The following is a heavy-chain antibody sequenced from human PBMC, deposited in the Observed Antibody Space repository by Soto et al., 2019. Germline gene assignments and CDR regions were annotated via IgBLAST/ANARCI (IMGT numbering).Heavy chain of an antibody. CDR2: MNPNSGNT. Sequence: ASVKVSCKASGYTFTSYDINWVRQATGQGLEWMGWMNPNSGNTGYAQKFQGRVTMTRNTSISTAYMELSSLRSEDTAVYYCARGTAVPYYYYYYMDVWGKGTKVTVSS. D-gene: IGHD3-10*02. J-gene: IGHJ6*03. V-gene: IGHV1-8*01. CDR3: ARGTAVPYYYYYYMDV. CDR1: GYTFTSYD.